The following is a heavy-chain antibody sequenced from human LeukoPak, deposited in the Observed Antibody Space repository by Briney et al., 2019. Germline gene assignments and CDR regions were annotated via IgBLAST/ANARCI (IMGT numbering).Heavy chain of an antibody. V-gene: IGHV4-59*12. CDR1: GGSISSYY. D-gene: IGHD2-2*01. Sequence: SETLSLTCTVSGGSISSYYWSWIRQPPGKGLEWIGNIYYSGSTNYNPSLKSRVSMLVDTSKNQFSLNLSSVTAADTAVYYCARGVEYQLLAQGPNDYWGQGTLVTVSS. CDR3: ARGVEYQLLAQGPNDY. J-gene: IGHJ4*02. CDR2: IYYSGST.